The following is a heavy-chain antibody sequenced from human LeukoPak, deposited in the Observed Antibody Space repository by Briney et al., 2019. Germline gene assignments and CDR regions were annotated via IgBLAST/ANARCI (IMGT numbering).Heavy chain of an antibody. Sequence: PGGSLRLSCAASGFTFSRYNMNWVRQAPGKGLEWVSYITSTSIYKYYADSVKGRFTISRDNAKNSLYLQMISLRVEDTAVYYCARDGVTMKILEYWGQGTLVTVSS. V-gene: IGHV3-21*01. D-gene: IGHD3-22*01. CDR2: ITSTSIYK. CDR3: ARDGVTMKILEY. J-gene: IGHJ4*02. CDR1: GFTFSRYN.